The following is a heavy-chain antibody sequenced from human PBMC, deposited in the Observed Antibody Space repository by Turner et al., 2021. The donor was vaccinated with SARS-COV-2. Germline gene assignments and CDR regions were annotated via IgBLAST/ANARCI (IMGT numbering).Heavy chain of an antibody. CDR2: IYYSGST. V-gene: IGHV4-39*01. CDR3: ARSYSGYESDDAFDI. Sequence: QLHLQESGPGLVKPSDTLSLTCPVSGGSISSSTYYWGWIRQPPGKGLEWIGTIYYSGSTYYNPSLKRRVTISVDTSKNQLSRKLSSVTAADTAVYYCARSYSGYESDDAFDIWGQGTMVTVSS. D-gene: IGHD5-12*01. CDR1: GGSISSSTYY. J-gene: IGHJ3*02.